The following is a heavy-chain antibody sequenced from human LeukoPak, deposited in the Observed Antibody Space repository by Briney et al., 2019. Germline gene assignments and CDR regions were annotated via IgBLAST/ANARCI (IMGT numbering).Heavy chain of an antibody. V-gene: IGHV1-2*02. CDR2: INPNSGGT. J-gene: IGHJ4*02. Sequence: GASVKVSCKASGYTFTGYYMHWVRQAPGQGLEWMGWINPNSGGTNYAQKFQGRVTMTRDTSISTAYMELSRLRSDDTAVYYCAREERAPKPYDIVLMVYANSLDYWGQGTLVTVSS. CDR3: AREERAPKPYDIVLMVYANSLDY. D-gene: IGHD2-8*01. CDR1: GYTFTGYY.